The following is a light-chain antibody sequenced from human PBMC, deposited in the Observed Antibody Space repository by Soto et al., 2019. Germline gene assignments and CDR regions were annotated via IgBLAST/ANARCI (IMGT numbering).Light chain of an antibody. V-gene: IGKV1-17*01. CDR3: LQHNSYPLT. CDR1: QGIRKD. CDR2: AVS. Sequence: DIQMTQSPSSLSASVGDRVTITCRASQGIRKDLGWYQQKPGKAPKRLIYAVSSLHSGVPSRFSGSGSGTEITLTISSLQPEDSATYYCLQHNSYPLTFGGGTKVEIK. J-gene: IGKJ4*01.